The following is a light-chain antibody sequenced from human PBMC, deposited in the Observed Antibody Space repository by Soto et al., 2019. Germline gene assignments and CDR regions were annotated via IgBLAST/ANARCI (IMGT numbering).Light chain of an antibody. CDR1: SSDVGSYNY. CDR2: EVI. Sequence: QSALNQPPSASGSPGQSVTISCTGTSSDVGSYNYVSWYQQHPGKAPKLMIYEVIKRPSGVPDRFSGSKSGNTASLTVSGLQAEHEADYYCSSYAGSLYVFGTGTKLTVL. V-gene: IGLV2-8*01. J-gene: IGLJ1*01. CDR3: SSYAGSLYV.